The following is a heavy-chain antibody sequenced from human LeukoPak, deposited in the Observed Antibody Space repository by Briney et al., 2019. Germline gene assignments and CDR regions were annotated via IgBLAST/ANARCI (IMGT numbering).Heavy chain of an antibody. D-gene: IGHD2-21*02. CDR1: GFTFDDYA. CDR2: ISWNSGSI. CDR3: AKDIRPYCGGDCYAFDI. V-gene: IGHV3-9*01. J-gene: IGHJ3*02. Sequence: SLRLSCAASGFTFDDYAMHWVRQAPGKGLEWVSGISWNSGSIGYADSVKGRFTISRDNAKNSLYLQMNSLRAEDTALYYCAKDIRPYCGGDCYAFDIWGQGTMVTVSS.